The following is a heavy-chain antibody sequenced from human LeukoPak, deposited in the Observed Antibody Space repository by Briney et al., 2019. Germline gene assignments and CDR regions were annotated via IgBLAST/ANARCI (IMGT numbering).Heavy chain of an antibody. CDR1: RDSVSTTSAA. CDR3: ARDFAWGMGEGWFDP. Sequence: SQTLSRTCAISRDSVSTTSAAWDCIRHSPSRGLEWLGRTYNRSKWCDDYAVSVKSRITINPDTSKNQFSLQLNSVTREDTAVYYCARDFAWGMGEGWFDPWGQGTLVTVSS. CDR2: TYNRSKWCD. J-gene: IGHJ5*02. V-gene: IGHV6-1*01. D-gene: IGHD2-8*01.